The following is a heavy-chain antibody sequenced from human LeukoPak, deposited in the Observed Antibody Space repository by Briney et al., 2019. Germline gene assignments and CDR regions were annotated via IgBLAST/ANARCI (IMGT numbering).Heavy chain of an antibody. Sequence: GGSLRLSCVASEFIFSDYWMSWVRQAPGKGLEWVANIKQGGREEKYVASVKGRFAISRDDAKSTLYLQMDSLSGDDTAVYYCARDNGGWFDSWGRGTLVTVSS. D-gene: IGHD3-10*01. CDR3: ARDNGGWFDS. CDR1: EFIFSDYW. V-gene: IGHV3-7*03. J-gene: IGHJ5*01. CDR2: IKQGGREE.